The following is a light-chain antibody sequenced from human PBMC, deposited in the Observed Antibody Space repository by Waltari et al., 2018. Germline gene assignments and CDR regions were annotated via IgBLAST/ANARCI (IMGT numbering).Light chain of an antibody. CDR1: SSNIGRNT. V-gene: IGLV1-44*01. CDR2: SNN. J-gene: IGLJ2*01. CDR3: AVWDGSLNGHVV. Sequence: QSVLTQPPSASGTPGQRVFISCSGSSSNIGRNTVNWYQQLPATAPKLLIFSNNQRPSGFSDRFSGSKSGTSASLAISGLQSEDEADYYCAVWDGSLNGHVVFGGGTKLTVL.